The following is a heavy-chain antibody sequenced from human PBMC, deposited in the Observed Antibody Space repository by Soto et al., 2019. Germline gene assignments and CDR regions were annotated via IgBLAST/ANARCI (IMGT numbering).Heavy chain of an antibody. V-gene: IGHV3-11*05. J-gene: IGHJ6*02. Sequence: QEQLVESGGGLVRPGGSLRLSCAASGFTFSAYYMTWMRQAPGKGLEWVSYITSSSDYTTYAGSVKGRFTISSDNAKNSLYLQMNSLRVEDTAVYYCVREYYYGMDVWGQGTTVTVSS. CDR2: ITSSSDYT. CDR3: VREYYYGMDV. CDR1: GFTFSAYY.